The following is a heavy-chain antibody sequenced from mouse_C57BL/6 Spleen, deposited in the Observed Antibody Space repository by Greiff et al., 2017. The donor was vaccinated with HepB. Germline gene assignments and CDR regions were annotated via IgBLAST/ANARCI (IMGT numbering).Heavy chain of an antibody. V-gene: IGHV5-17*01. CDR1: GFTFSDYG. Sequence: EVKLMESGGGLVKPGGSLKLSCAASGFTFSDYGMHWVRQAPEKGLEWVAYISSGSSTIYYADTVKGRFTISRDNAKNTLFLQMTSLRSEDTAMYYCAREVNWDAMDYWGQGTSVTVSS. CDR2: ISSGSSTI. CDR3: AREVNWDAMDY. D-gene: IGHD4-1*01. J-gene: IGHJ4*01.